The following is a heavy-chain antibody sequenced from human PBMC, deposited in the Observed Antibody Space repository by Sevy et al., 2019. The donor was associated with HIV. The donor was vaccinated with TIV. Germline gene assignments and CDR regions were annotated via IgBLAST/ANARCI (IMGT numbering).Heavy chain of an antibody. D-gene: IGHD2-8*01. CDR2: ISSALSFGCGEI. J-gene: IGHJ4*02. Sequence: GGSLRLSCSASGFTFSDYSMSWVRQAPGKGLEWISYISSALSFGCGEINYADSVKGRFTISRDNSKSSVYLQMNNLRPEDTAVYYCAREGCTKPHDYWGQGTLVTVSS. V-gene: IGHV3-11*05. CDR1: GFTFSDYS. CDR3: AREGCTKPHDY.